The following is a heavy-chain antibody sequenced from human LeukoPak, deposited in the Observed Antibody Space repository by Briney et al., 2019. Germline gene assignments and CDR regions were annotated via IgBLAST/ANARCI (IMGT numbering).Heavy chain of an antibody. CDR3: ARGPSSQFRTDY. J-gene: IGHJ4*02. D-gene: IGHD2-2*01. V-gene: IGHV3-48*01. CDR1: GFAFSSYS. CDR2: IGTSSSRI. Sequence: GGSLRLSCAASGFAFSSYSLNWVRQAPGKGLEWVSYIGTSSSRIYYADSVKGRFTISRDNAKNSLYLQMNGLRAEDTAVYYCARGPSSQFRTDYWGQGTLVTVSA.